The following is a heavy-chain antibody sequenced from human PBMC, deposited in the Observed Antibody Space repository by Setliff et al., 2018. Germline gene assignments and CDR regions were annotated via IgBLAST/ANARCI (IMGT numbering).Heavy chain of an antibody. V-gene: IGHV7-4-1*02. D-gene: IGHD3-16*01. Sequence: VKVSCKASGYTLNNSAMNWVRQAPGQGFEWMGWINTKTGNPTYAQDFTGRLVFSLDTSVNTAFVQISSLKAEDTAVYYCARDGGNGLDYWGQGTLVTVSS. J-gene: IGHJ4*02. CDR2: INTKTGNP. CDR1: GYTLNNSA. CDR3: ARDGGNGLDY.